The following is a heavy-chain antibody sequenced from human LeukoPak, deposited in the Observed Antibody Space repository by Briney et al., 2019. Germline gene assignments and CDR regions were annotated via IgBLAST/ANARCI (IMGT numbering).Heavy chain of an antibody. Sequence: ASVKVSCKASGYSFTGYFILWMRQAPGQGLEWLGWINPHSGSTNYAPKFQGRVTSTRDTSINTVYLEVTSLRPDDTAIYYCARRGLAACSDSWGQGTLVTVSS. J-gene: IGHJ4*02. V-gene: IGHV1-2*02. CDR1: GYSFTGYF. CDR2: INPHSGST. D-gene: IGHD2-15*01. CDR3: ARRGLAACSDS.